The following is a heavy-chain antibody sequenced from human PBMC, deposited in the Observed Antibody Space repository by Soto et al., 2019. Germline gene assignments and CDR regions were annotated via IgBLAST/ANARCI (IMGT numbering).Heavy chain of an antibody. CDR2: INAGNGNT. Sequence: QVQLVQSGAEEKKPGASVKVSCKASGYTFTSYAMHWVRQAPGQRLEWMGWINAGNGNTKYSQKFQGRVTITRDTSASKAYMELSSLRSEDTAVYYCARAGIAAAGTYFDYWGQGTLVTVSS. CDR1: GYTFTSYA. J-gene: IGHJ4*02. D-gene: IGHD6-13*01. V-gene: IGHV1-3*05. CDR3: ARAGIAAAGTYFDY.